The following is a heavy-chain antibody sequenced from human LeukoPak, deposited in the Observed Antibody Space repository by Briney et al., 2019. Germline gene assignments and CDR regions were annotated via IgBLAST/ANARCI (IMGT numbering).Heavy chain of an antibody. Sequence: GGSLRLSCAASGFTFSSYEMNWVRQAPGKGLEWVSYISSSSSTIYYADSVKGRFTISRDNAKNSLYLLMNSLRAEDTAVYYCATHELKDAFDIWGQGTMVTVSS. CDR1: GFTFSSYE. CDR3: ATHELKDAFDI. J-gene: IGHJ3*02. V-gene: IGHV3-48*03. CDR2: ISSSSSTI. D-gene: IGHD3-10*01.